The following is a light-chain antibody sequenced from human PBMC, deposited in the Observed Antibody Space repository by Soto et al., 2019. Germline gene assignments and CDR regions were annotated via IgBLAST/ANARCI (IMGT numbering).Light chain of an antibody. CDR3: QQYNSYWT. Sequence: DIQMTQSPSTLSASVGDRVTITCRASQSISSWLAWYQQKAGKAPKVLIYQASSLESGVPSRFSGSGSGTEFTLTISSLQPDDFATYYCQQYNSYWTFGQGTKVEIK. CDR2: QAS. CDR1: QSISSW. J-gene: IGKJ1*01. V-gene: IGKV1-5*03.